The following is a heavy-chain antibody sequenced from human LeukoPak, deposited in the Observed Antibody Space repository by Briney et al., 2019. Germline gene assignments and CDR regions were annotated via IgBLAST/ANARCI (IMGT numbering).Heavy chain of an antibody. CDR2: ISSAGTT. V-gene: IGHV3-66*01. Sequence: GGSLRLSCAASGFTFSSYAMSWVRQAPGKGLEWVSIISSAGTTYYADSVKGGFTISRDNSKNTVYLQVNSLRDEDTAVYYCARDLEAANTYYFDYWGQGTMVTVSS. J-gene: IGHJ4*02. D-gene: IGHD6-13*01. CDR3: ARDLEAANTYYFDY. CDR1: GFTFSSYA.